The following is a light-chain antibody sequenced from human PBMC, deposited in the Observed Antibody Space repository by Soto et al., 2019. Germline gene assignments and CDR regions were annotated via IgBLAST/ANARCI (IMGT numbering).Light chain of an antibody. CDR3: QQSYNAPRT. J-gene: IGKJ1*01. CDR2: AAS. V-gene: IGKV1-39*01. CDR1: QSVINY. Sequence: DIQMTQSPYSLSASVGDRVTITCRASQSVINYVNWYQQKQGKDPRLLIHAASSLQSGVPSRFSGSGSGTDFTLTISSLQPEDFAIYYCQQSYNAPRTFGPGTKVDIK.